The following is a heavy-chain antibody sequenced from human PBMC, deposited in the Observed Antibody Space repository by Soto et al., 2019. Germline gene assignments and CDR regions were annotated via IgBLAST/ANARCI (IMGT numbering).Heavy chain of an antibody. CDR3: AGAVRFLFAMDV. J-gene: IGHJ6*04. CDR1: GFTFSSYA. Sequence: GGSLRLSCAASGFTFSSYAMSWVRQAPGKGLEWVSAISGSGGSTYYADSVKGRFTISRDNSKNTLYLQMNSLRAEDTAVYYCAGAVRFLFAMDVWGKGTTVTVSS. D-gene: IGHD3-3*01. CDR2: ISGSGGST. V-gene: IGHV3-23*01.